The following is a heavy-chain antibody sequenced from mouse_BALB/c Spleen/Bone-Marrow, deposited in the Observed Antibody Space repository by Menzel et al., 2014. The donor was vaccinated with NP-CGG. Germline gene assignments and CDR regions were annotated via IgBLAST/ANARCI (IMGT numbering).Heavy chain of an antibody. Sequence: EVMLVESGGGLVQPGGSLKLSCATSGFTFSDYYMYWVRQTPEKRLEWVAYITKGGGSTYYPDIVKGRFTISRDNGKNTLYLQMSRMKSQDTAMYYYARQLAYAMDYWGQGTPVTVSS. CDR2: ITKGGGST. CDR1: GFTFSDYY. CDR3: ARQLAYAMDY. D-gene: IGHD4-1*01. J-gene: IGHJ4*01. V-gene: IGHV5-12*02.